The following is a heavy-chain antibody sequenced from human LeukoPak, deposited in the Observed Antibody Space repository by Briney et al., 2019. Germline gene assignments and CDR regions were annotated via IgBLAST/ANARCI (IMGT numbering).Heavy chain of an antibody. D-gene: IGHD3-22*01. J-gene: IGHJ4*02. CDR2: ISGSGGSI. V-gene: IGHV3-23*01. CDR3: AKDRDDSSGFYHDY. CDR1: GGSFSGYY. Sequence: HPSETLSLTCAVYGGSFSGYYWSWIRQPPGKGLEWVSAISGSGGSIYYADSVKGRFTISRDNSQNTLYLQMNSLRAEDTAIYYCAKDRDDSSGFYHDYWGQGTLVTVSS.